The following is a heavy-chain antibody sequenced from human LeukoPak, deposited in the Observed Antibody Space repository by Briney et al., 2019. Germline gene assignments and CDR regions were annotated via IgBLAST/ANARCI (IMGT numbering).Heavy chain of an antibody. J-gene: IGHJ6*02. V-gene: IGHV3-11*01. CDR2: ISSSGSTI. CDR1: GFTFSDYY. Sequence: GGSLRLSCAASGFTFSDYYMSWIRQAPGKGLEWVSYISSSGSTIYYADSVQGRFTISRDSAKNSLYLQMNSLRAEDTAVYYCARDGREYDFWSGYHYYYYGMDVWGQGTTVTVSS. D-gene: IGHD3-3*01. CDR3: ARDGREYDFWSGYHYYYYGMDV.